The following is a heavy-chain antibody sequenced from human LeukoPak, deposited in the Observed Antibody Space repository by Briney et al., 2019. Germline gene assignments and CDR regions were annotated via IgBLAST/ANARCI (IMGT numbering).Heavy chain of an antibody. CDR1: GYNFISYY. V-gene: IGHV1-46*01. Sequence: RASVKVSCKASGYNFISYYMHWLRQAPGQGLNWMGIINPSGGSTSYAQKFQDRVTMTRDTSTSTVYMELSSLKSEDTAVYYCAREDVVLVDAVRYYYYGMDVWGQGTTVTVSS. J-gene: IGHJ6*02. CDR3: AREDVVLVDAVRYYYYGMDV. CDR2: INPSGGST. D-gene: IGHD2-8*01.